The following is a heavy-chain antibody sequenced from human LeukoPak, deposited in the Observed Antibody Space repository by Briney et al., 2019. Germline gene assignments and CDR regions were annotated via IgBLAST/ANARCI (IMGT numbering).Heavy chain of an antibody. D-gene: IGHD1-26*01. J-gene: IGHJ3*02. V-gene: IGHV3-30*02. CDR2: IRYDGSNK. CDR3: ARDAVWWELPGGDAFDI. Sequence: GGSLRLSCAASGFTFSSYGMHWVRQAPGKGLEWVAFIRYDGSNKYYADSVKGRFTISRDNSKNTLYLQMNSLRAEDTAVYYCARDAVWWELPGGDAFDIWGQGTMVTVSS. CDR1: GFTFSSYG.